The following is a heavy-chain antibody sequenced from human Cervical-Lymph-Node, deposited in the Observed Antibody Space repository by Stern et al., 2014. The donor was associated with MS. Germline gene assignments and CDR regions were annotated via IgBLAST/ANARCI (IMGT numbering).Heavy chain of an antibody. CDR2: IYYSGST. CDR1: GGSISSYY. D-gene: IGHD3-22*01. V-gene: IGHV4-59*01. J-gene: IGHJ3*02. Sequence: QVQLQESGPGLVKPSETLSLTCTVSGGSISSYYWSWIRQPPGKGLEWIGYIYYSGSTNYNPSLKSRVTISVDTSKNQFSLKLSSVTAADTAVYYCARQDEVIDAFDIWGQGTMVTVSS. CDR3: ARQDEVIDAFDI.